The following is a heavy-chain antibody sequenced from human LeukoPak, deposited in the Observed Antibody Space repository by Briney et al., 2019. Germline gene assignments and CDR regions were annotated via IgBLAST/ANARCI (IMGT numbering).Heavy chain of an antibody. CDR1: GFTFSSYS. D-gene: IGHD5-12*01. V-gene: IGHV3-21*01. CDR2: ISISSSYI. CDR3: ARVGGFIVDTITNYFDY. Sequence: GGSLRLSCAASGFTFSSYSMNWVRQAPGKGLEWVSSISISSSYIYYADSVKGRFTISRDNEQTSLSLQMNSLRAEDTAVYYCARVGGFIVDTITNYFDYWGQGTLVTVSS. J-gene: IGHJ4*02.